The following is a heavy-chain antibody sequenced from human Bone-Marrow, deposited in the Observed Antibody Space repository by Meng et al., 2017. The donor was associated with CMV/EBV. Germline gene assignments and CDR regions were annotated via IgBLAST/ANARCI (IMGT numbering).Heavy chain of an antibody. Sequence: LSCAASGFTFSDYYMSWVRQTPGKGLEWVSYISHSSSYTNYADSVKGRFTISRDNAKNSLYLQMNSLRAEDTALYFCARRGNYHFDLWGQGTLVTVSS. J-gene: IGHJ4*02. D-gene: IGHD1-7*01. CDR2: ISHSSSYT. CDR1: GFTFSDYY. V-gene: IGHV3-11*06. CDR3: ARRGNYHFDL.